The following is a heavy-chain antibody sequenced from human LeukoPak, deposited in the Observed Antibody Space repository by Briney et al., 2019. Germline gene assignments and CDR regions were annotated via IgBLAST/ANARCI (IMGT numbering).Heavy chain of an antibody. CDR3: ARGVEMWSYFDS. CDR2: VYFSGST. CDR1: GAFISSRDHY. V-gene: IGHV4-39*01. D-gene: IGHD2-21*01. Sequence: SETLSLTCSVSGAFISSRDHYWAWIRQPPGKGLEWIGSVYFSGSTYYKASLKSRLTISVDTSKNQFSLTLKSVTAADTSVYYCARGVEMWSYFDSWGQGTPVIVS. J-gene: IGHJ4*02.